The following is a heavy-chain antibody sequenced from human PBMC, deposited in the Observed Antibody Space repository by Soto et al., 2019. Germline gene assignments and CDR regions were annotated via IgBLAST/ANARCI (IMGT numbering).Heavy chain of an antibody. Sequence: SGWSLRLSCAASGFTFSDYYMSWIRQAPGKGLEWVSYISSSGSTIYYADSVKGRFTISRDNAKNSLYLQMNSLRAEDTAVYYCARDRAGTYPLDYWGQGTLVTVSS. CDR3: ARDRAGTYPLDY. CDR2: ISSSGSTI. D-gene: IGHD1-7*01. CDR1: GFTFSDYY. J-gene: IGHJ4*02. V-gene: IGHV3-11*01.